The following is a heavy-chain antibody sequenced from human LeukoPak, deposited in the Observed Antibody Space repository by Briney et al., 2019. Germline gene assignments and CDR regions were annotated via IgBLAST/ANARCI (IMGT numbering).Heavy chain of an antibody. Sequence: TPSETLSLTCSVSGASISGGTYYWGWIRQPPGKGLEWIGSIYYTGSTYDNPSLKSRVTISVDTSKNQFSLKLISVTAADTAVYYCARRGGSGRAFDYWGQGTLVTVSS. D-gene: IGHD1-26*01. CDR3: ARRGGSGRAFDY. V-gene: IGHV4-39*01. CDR2: IYYTGST. J-gene: IGHJ4*02. CDR1: GASISGGTYY.